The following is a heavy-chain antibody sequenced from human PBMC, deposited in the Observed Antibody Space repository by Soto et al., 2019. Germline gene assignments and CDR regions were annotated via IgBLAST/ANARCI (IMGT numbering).Heavy chain of an antibody. CDR1: GYTFTSYY. CDR3: ARGEVVFWSGSDYYYGMDV. Sequence: ASVKVSCKASGYTFTSYYMHWVRQAPGQGLEWMGIINPSGGSTSYAQKFQGRVTMTRDTSTSTVYMELSSLRSEDTAVYYCARGEVVFWSGSDYYYGMDVWGQGTTVTVSS. V-gene: IGHV1-46*01. CDR2: INPSGGST. D-gene: IGHD3-3*01. J-gene: IGHJ6*02.